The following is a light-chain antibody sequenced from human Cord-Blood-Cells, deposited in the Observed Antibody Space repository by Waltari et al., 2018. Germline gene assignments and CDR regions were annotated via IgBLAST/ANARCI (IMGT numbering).Light chain of an antibody. CDR3: QQSYSTPRT. Sequence: DIQMTQSPSSLSASVGDRVTITCRVSQSISSYLNWYQQKPGKAPKLLIYAASSLQSGVPSRVSGSGSGTDFTLTISSLQPEDFATYYCQQSYSTPRTFGQGTKVEIK. V-gene: IGKV1-39*01. J-gene: IGKJ1*01. CDR1: QSISSY. CDR2: AAS.